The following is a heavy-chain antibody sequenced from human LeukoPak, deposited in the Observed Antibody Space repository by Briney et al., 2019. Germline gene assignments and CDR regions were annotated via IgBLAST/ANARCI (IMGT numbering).Heavy chain of an antibody. D-gene: IGHD4-17*01. Sequence: ASVKGSCKAFGYTFTGSYIHWGRQAPGQRVEWIGWINPNSGGTNYAQKFQGRVTMTRDTSISTAYMELSRLRSDDTAVYYCATGDYGDYLGWFDPWGQGTLVTVSS. CDR3: ATGDYGDYLGWFDP. J-gene: IGHJ5*02. CDR2: INPNSGGT. CDR1: GYTFTGSY. V-gene: IGHV1-2*02.